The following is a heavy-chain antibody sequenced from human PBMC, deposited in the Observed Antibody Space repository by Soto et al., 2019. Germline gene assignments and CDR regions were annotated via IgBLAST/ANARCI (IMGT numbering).Heavy chain of an antibody. D-gene: IGHD3-10*01. CDR3: ARPITMVRGVISYNYYYYGMDV. Sequence: DPVKVSCKASGYTFTSYDINWVRQATGQGLEWMGWMNPNSGNTGYAQKFQGRVTMTRNTSISTAYMELSSLRSEDTAVYYCARPITMVRGVISYNYYYYGMDVWGQGTTVTVSS. V-gene: IGHV1-8*01. CDR2: MNPNSGNT. CDR1: GYTFTSYD. J-gene: IGHJ6*02.